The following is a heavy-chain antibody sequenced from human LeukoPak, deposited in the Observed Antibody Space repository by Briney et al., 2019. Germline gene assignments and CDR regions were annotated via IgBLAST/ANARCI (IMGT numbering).Heavy chain of an antibody. D-gene: IGHD2-21*02. CDR1: GFTFSSYA. J-gene: IGHJ3*02. CDR3: AKAFLAYCGGDCFDAFDI. CDR2: ISGSGGST. V-gene: IGHV3-23*01. Sequence: GGSLRLSCAASGFTFSSYAMSWVRQAPGKGLEWVSAISGSGGSTYYADSVKGRSTISRDNSKNTLYLQMNSLRAEDTAVYYCAKAFLAYCGGDCFDAFDIWGQGTMVTVSS.